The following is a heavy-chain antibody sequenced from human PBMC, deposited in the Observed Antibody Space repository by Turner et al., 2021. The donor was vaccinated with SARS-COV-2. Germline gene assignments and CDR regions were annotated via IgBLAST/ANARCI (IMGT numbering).Heavy chain of an antibody. CDR2: IYYSGST. Sequence: QLQLLESGPGLVKPPETLSLTCTVSGGSISSSSYYWGWIRQPPGKGLEWIGNIYYSGSTYYNPSLKSRVTISVDTSKNQFSLKLSSVTAADTAVFYCARQVRGYSYAFSFDYWGQGTLVTVSS. D-gene: IGHD5-18*01. CDR3: ARQVRGYSYAFSFDY. CDR1: GGSISSSSYY. J-gene: IGHJ4*02. V-gene: IGHV4-39*01.